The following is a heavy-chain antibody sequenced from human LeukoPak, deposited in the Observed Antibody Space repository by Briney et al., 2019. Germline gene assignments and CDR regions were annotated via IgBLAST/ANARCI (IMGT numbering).Heavy chain of an antibody. CDR3: VSFYETN. CDR2: VNSDGSWT. Sequence: GGSLRLSCAASGFTVSSNYMSWVRQAPGKGLVWVSHVNSDGSWTSHADSVKGRFTISKDNAKNTVYLQMNNLRTEDTAVYYCVSFYETNWGRGTLVTVSS. V-gene: IGHV3-74*01. D-gene: IGHD2-2*01. J-gene: IGHJ4*02. CDR1: GFTVSSNY.